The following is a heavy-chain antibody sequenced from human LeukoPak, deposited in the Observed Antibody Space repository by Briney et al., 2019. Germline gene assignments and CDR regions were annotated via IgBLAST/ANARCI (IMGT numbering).Heavy chain of an antibody. CDR2: IYTSGST. D-gene: IGHD6-6*01. V-gene: IGHV4-4*09. J-gene: IGHJ4*02. CDR1: GGSISSYY. CDR3: ARHRPWGSSGYYFDY. Sequence: SETLSLTCTVSGGSISSYYWSWIRQPPGKGPEWIGYIYTSGSTNYNPSLKSRVTISVDTSKNQFSLKLSSVTAADTAVYYCARHRPWGSSGYYFDYWGQGTLVTVSS.